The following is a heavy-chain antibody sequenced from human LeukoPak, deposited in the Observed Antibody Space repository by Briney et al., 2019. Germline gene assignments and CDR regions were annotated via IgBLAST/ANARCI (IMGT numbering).Heavy chain of an antibody. J-gene: IGHJ6*02. D-gene: IGHD3-10*01. Sequence: GGSLRLSCAASGFTFSSYGMHWVRQAPGKGLEWVAVISYDGSNKYYADSVKGRFTISRDNSKNTLYLQMSSLRAEDTAVYYCAKSRRPIVVRGVMGMDVWGQGTTVTVSS. CDR1: GFTFSSYG. CDR2: ISYDGSNK. CDR3: AKSRRPIVVRGVMGMDV. V-gene: IGHV3-30*18.